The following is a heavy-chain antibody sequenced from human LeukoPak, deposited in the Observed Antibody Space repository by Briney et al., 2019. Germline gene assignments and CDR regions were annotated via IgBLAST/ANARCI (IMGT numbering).Heavy chain of an antibody. CDR2: IRGSGGGT. J-gene: IGHJ1*01. V-gene: IGHV3-23*01. CDR3: SRDPNGDYVGAFDFQR. D-gene: IGHD4-17*01. Sequence: GGSLRLSCVVSGFTFSSFAMTWVRRAPGRGLEWVSSIRGSGGGTDYADSVRGRFTISRDNSKNTLYLQMNSLRAEDTAIYYCSRDPNGDYVGAFDFQRWGQGTLVTVSS. CDR1: GFTFSSFA.